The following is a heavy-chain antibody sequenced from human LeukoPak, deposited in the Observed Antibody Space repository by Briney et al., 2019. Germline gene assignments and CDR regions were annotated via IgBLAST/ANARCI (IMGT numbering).Heavy chain of an antibody. CDR2: IRYDGSNK. CDR1: GFTFSSYG. J-gene: IGHJ4*02. V-gene: IGHV3-30*02. D-gene: IGHD6-6*01. Sequence: PGGSLRLSCAASGFTFSSYGMHWVRQAPGKGLEWVAFIRYDGSNKYYADSVKGRFTISRDNAKNSLYLQMNSLRAEDTAVYYCARDEQLVSRYWGQGTLVTVSS. CDR3: ARDEQLVSRY.